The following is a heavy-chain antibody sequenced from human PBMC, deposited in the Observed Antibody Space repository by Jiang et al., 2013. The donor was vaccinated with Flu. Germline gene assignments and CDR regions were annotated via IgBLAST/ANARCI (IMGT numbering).Heavy chain of an antibody. CDR3: ARSGGDIVGXMQRMSFVDY. CDR1: GFPPSVGMA. Sequence: VQLLESGGGVVQPGRSLRLSCAASGFPPSVGMACTGSARLQARGWSGWQLYGMMGGKKYYADSVKGRVTISRETSKNTLYLQMDSLRPEDTAVYYCARSGGDIVGXMQRMSFVDYVGQGPWSPSPQ. J-gene: IGHJ4*02. V-gene: IGHV3-33*01. CDR2: YGMMGGKK. D-gene: IGHD1-26*01.